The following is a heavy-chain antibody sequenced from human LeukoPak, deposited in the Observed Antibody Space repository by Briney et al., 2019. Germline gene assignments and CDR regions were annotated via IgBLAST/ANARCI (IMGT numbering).Heavy chain of an antibody. Sequence: GGSLRLSCAASGFPSNNYAMNWVRQAPGKGLEWVSAISGSGGSTYYADSVKGRFTISRDNSKNTLYLQMNSLRAEDTAVYYCASGPGGSYHDAFDIWGQGTMVTVSS. CDR3: ASGPGGSYHDAFDI. D-gene: IGHD1-26*01. CDR1: GFPSNNYA. V-gene: IGHV3-23*01. J-gene: IGHJ3*02. CDR2: ISGSGGST.